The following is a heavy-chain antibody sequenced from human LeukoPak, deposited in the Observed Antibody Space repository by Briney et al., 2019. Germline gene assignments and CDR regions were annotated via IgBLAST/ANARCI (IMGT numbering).Heavy chain of an antibody. J-gene: IGHJ6*02. Sequence: SETLSLTCTVSGGSISNYYWSWIRQPPGKGLEWIGYIYYSGSTNYNPSLKSRVTISVDTSKNQFSLKLSSVTAADTAVYYCARGLRLGITYYYYGMDVWGQGTTVTVSS. V-gene: IGHV4-59*08. CDR1: GGSISNYY. CDR3: ARGLRLGITYYYYGMDV. D-gene: IGHD7-27*01. CDR2: IYYSGST.